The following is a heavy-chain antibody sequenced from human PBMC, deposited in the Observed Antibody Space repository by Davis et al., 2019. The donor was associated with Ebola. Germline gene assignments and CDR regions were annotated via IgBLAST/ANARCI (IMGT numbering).Heavy chain of an antibody. CDR3: ARTSATSGWPYVEYFQH. Sequence: PGGSLRLSCTVSGGSIRSHYWSWIRQPPGKGLEWIGYIYYSGSTIYSPSPSLKSRVTISIDTSKNQFSLKLSSVTAADTAVYFCARTSATSGWPYVEYFQHWGQGTLVTVSS. J-gene: IGHJ1*01. CDR1: GGSIRSHY. D-gene: IGHD6-19*01. V-gene: IGHV4-59*11. CDR2: IYYSGST.